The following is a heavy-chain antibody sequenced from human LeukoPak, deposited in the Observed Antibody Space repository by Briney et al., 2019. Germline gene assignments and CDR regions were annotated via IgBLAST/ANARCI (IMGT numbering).Heavy chain of an antibody. J-gene: IGHJ3*02. Sequence: PSETLSLTCTVSGGSISSCSYCWGWIRRPPGKGLEWIGSLCYSGSSYYNPSLKSRVTISVDTSKNQFSLKLNSVTAADTALYYCARRSVDNWGGNGAFDIWGQGTMVTVSS. D-gene: IGHD7-27*01. CDR2: LCYSGSS. CDR3: ARRSVDNWGGNGAFDI. V-gene: IGHV4-39*01. CDR1: GGSISSCSYC.